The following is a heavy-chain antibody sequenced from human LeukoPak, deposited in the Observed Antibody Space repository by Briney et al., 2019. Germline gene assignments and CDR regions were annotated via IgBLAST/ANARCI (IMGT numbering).Heavy chain of an antibody. CDR2: INHSGST. Sequence: SETLSLTCAVYGGSFSGYYWSWIRQPPGKGLEWIGEINHSGSTNYNPSLKSRVTISVDTSKNQFSLKLSSVTAADTAVYYCARGAWYSDAFDIWGQGTMVTVSS. CDR3: ARGAWYSDAFDI. V-gene: IGHV4-34*01. J-gene: IGHJ3*02. D-gene: IGHD6-13*01. CDR1: GGSFSGYY.